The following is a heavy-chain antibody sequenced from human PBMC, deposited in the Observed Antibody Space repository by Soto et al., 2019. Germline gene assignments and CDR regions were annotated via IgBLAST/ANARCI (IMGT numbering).Heavy chain of an antibody. CDR3: ARVVGFWSGYPKPYYGMDV. D-gene: IGHD3-3*01. J-gene: IGHJ6*02. CDR1: GYTFISYG. Sequence: VKVSCKASGYTFISYGISWVRQAPGQGLEWMGWISAYNGYTNYAQKLQGRVTMTTDTSTSTAYMELRSLISDDTAVYYCARVVGFWSGYPKPYYGMDVWGQGTTVTVSS. CDR2: ISAYNGYT. V-gene: IGHV1-18*04.